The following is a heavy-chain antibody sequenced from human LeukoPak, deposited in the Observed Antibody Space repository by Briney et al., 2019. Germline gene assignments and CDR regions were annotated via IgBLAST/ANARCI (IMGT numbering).Heavy chain of an antibody. J-gene: IGHJ4*02. V-gene: IGHV3-23*01. CDR2: ISGSGGST. Sequence: PGGSLRLSCAASGFTFSSYAMSWVRQAPGKGLEWVSAISGSGGSTYYAGSVKGRFTISRDNSKNTLYLQMNSLRAEDTAVYYCAKAYSGYDGGYFDYWGQGTLVTVSS. CDR3: AKAYSGYDGGYFDY. CDR1: GFTFSSYA. D-gene: IGHD5-12*01.